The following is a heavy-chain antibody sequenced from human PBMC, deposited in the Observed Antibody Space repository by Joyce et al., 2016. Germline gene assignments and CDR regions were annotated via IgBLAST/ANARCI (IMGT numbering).Heavy chain of an antibody. CDR1: GGSISGDTYY. CDR2: IYYTGNA. J-gene: IGHJ4*02. Sequence: QVQLQESGPGLVKPSQILSLTCTVSGGSISGDTYYWTWIRQHPRKGLEWIGYIYYTGNAYYTPSLSSRITISIDTSKNQFSLRLSSVTAADTAMYYCARGGGSFNDNILSPAIAFDYWGQGTLVTVSS. CDR3: ARGGGSFNDNILSPAIAFDY. V-gene: IGHV4-31*03. D-gene: IGHD2-21*01.